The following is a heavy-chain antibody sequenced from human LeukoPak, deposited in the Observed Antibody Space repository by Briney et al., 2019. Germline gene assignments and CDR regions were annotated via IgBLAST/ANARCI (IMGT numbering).Heavy chain of an antibody. CDR2: ISSRSNYI. J-gene: IGHJ4*02. CDR3: KSGGAAPGSFDY. V-gene: IGHV3-21*06. CDR1: GFTFSTYS. D-gene: IGHD2-8*02. Sequence: PGGSLRLSCAASGFTFSTYSMNWVRQAPGKGLEWVSCISSRSNYIQYADSVKGRFTISRDNAKNSLYLQLNSLRVEDTAVYYCKSGGAAPGSFDYWGQGTLVTVSP.